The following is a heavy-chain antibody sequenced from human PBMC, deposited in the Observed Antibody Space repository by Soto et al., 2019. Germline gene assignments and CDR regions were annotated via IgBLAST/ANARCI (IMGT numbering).Heavy chain of an antibody. CDR2: INAGNGNT. D-gene: IGHD3-22*01. V-gene: IGHV1-3*01. CDR3: ARSPHGRSGRGHEY. Sequence: QVQLVQSGAEVKKPGASVKVSCKASGYTFTIYAMHWVRQAPGQRLEWMGWINAGNGNTKYSQKFQGRVTITRDTSACTAYRERSSLRSEEPAVYYFARSPHGRSGRGHEYWGQRTLVTFSS. CDR1: GYTFTIYA. J-gene: IGHJ4*02.